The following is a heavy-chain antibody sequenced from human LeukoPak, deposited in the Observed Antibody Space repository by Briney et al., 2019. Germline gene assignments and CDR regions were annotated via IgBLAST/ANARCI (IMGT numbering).Heavy chain of an antibody. D-gene: IGHD5-12*01. V-gene: IGHV4-34*01. CDR3: ARGRGYSGYDHYYYGMDV. CDR1: GGSFSGYY. J-gene: IGHJ6*02. CDR2: INHSGST. Sequence: SETLSLTCAVYGGSFSGYYWSWIRQPPGKGLEWIGEINHSGSTNYNPSLKSRVTISVDTSKNQFSLKLSSVTAADTAVYYCARGRGYSGYDHYYYGMDVWGQGTTVTVSS.